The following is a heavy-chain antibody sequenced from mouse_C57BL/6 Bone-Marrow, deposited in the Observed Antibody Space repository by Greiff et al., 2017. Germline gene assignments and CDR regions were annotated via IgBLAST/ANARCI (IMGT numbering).Heavy chain of an antibody. V-gene: IGHV5-17*01. CDR3: ARNTFLRCGYYFDY. Sequence: EVKVEESGGGLVKPGGSLKLSCAASGFTFSDYGMHWVRQAPEKGLEWVAYISSGSSTIYYADTVKGRFTISRDNAKNTLFLQMTSLRSEDTAMYYCARNTFLRCGYYFDYWGQGTTLTVSS. J-gene: IGHJ2*01. CDR2: ISSGSSTI. D-gene: IGHD1-1*01. CDR1: GFTFSDYG.